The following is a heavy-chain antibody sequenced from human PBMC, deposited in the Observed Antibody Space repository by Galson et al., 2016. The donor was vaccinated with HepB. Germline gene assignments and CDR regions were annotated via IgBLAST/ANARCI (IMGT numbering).Heavy chain of an antibody. Sequence: ETLSLTCTVSGGSISSDYWSWIRQPAGKGLEWIGRIHTGGSTNYNPSLKSRVSLSVDTSKNQFSLKLSSVTGADTAVYYCARLSRRTYDSSGKRDLGAFDMWGQGTMVTVSS. CDR1: GGSISSDY. CDR3: ARLSRRTYDSSGKRDLGAFDM. D-gene: IGHD3-22*01. J-gene: IGHJ3*02. V-gene: IGHV4-4*07. CDR2: IHTGGST.